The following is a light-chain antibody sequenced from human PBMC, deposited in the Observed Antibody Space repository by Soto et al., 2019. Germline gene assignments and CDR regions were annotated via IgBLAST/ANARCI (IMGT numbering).Light chain of an antibody. CDR1: QTISSW. V-gene: IGKV1-5*03. Sequence: DIQITQSPSTLSVSVGGRCTITFRASQTISSWLAWYQQKQGKAPKLMIYKESTLKSGVPSRFSGSGSGTEFTLTISSLQHEDFETYYCQKANSFPLTCGGGTTGDLK. CDR3: QKANSFPLT. J-gene: IGKJ4*01. CDR2: KES.